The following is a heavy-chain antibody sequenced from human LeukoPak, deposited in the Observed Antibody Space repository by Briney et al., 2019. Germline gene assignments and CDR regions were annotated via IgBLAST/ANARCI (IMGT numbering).Heavy chain of an antibody. CDR1: GFTFDDYA. Sequence: GGTLRLSYAASGFTFDDYAMHCVRQAPGKGLEWVSLISGDGGSTYYADSVKGRFTISRDNSKNSLYLQMNSLRTEDTALYYCTKDIYSSGWYGYWGQGTLVTVSS. J-gene: IGHJ4*02. V-gene: IGHV3-43*02. D-gene: IGHD6-19*01. CDR2: ISGDGGST. CDR3: TKDIYSSGWYGY.